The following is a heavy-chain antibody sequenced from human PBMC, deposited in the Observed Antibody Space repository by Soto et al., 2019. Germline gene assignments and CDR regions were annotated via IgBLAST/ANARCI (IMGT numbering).Heavy chain of an antibody. V-gene: IGHV1-18*01. CDR2: ISAYKTNI. J-gene: IGHJ4*02. CDR3: ARDLDGSGAYYTDF. CDR1: GYTFPNYG. D-gene: IGHD3-10*01. Sequence: ASVKVSCKAFGYTFPNYGITWVRQAPGQGLEWMGWISAYKTNIKYAQKFQGRVTLTTDTSTSTAYMELRSLRSDDTAIYYCARDLDGSGAYYTDFWGQGTLVTV.